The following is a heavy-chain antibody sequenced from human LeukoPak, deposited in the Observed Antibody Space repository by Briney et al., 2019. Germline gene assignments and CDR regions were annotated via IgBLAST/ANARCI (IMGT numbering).Heavy chain of an antibody. CDR2: INPNSGGT. V-gene: IGHV1-2*02. Sequence: ASVKVSCKASGYTFTGYCMHWVRQAPGQGLEWMGWINPNSGGTNYAQKFQGRVTMTRDTSISSAYMELSRLRSDDTAVYYCARGSGVYDAFDIWGQGTMVTVSS. D-gene: IGHD3-3*01. CDR1: GYTFTGYC. J-gene: IGHJ3*02. CDR3: ARGSGVYDAFDI.